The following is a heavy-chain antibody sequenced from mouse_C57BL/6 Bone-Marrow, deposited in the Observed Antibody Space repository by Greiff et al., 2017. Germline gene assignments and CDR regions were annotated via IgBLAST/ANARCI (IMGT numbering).Heavy chain of an antibody. J-gene: IGHJ3*01. Sequence: QVQLQQSGPELVKPGASVKISCKASGYAFSSSWMNWVKQRPGKGLEWIGRIYPGDGDTNYNGKFKGKATLTADKSASTAYMQLSSLTSEDSAVYFCARGGFAYWGQGTLVTVSA. CDR3: ARGGFAY. V-gene: IGHV1-82*01. CDR2: IYPGDGDT. CDR1: GYAFSSSW.